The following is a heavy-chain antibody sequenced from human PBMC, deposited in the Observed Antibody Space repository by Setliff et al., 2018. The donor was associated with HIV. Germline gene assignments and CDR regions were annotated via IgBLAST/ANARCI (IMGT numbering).Heavy chain of an antibody. V-gene: IGHV4-34*01. CDR2: INQERTT. CDR3: ARVRFSFNNVRCFDL. D-gene: IGHD1-20*01. J-gene: IGHJ2*01. CDR1: RGSFSHYY. Sequence: PSETLSLTCAVYRGSFSHYYWTWIGQSPGKGLEWIAEINQERTTFYNPSLKSRLIMSLDTSRNEVSLRLNSVTAADTATYFCARVRFSFNNVRCFDLWGPGTRVTVSS.